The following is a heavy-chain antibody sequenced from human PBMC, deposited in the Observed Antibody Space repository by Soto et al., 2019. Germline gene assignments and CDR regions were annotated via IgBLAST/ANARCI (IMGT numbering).Heavy chain of an antibody. V-gene: IGHV3-30-3*01. D-gene: IGHD1-26*01. CDR3: ARVHEVDSGGSFDY. Sequence: GGSLRLSCAASGFTFSSYAMHWVRQAPGKGLEWVAVISYDGSNKYYADSVKGRFTISRDNSKNTLYLQMNSLRAEDTAVYYCARVHEVDSGGSFDYWGQGTLVTVSS. CDR2: ISYDGSNK. CDR1: GFTFSSYA. J-gene: IGHJ4*02.